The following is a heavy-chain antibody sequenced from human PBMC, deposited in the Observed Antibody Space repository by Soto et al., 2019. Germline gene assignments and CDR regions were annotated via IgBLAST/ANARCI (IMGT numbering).Heavy chain of an antibody. D-gene: IGHD4-4*01. J-gene: IGHJ4*02. V-gene: IGHV3-30-3*01. Sequence: GGSLRLSCAASGFTFSSYAMHWVRQAPGKGLEWVAVISYDGSNKYYADSVKGRFTISRDNSKNTLYLQMSSLRAEDTAVYYCARSSVCYSNYYFDYWGQGTLVTVSS. CDR2: ISYDGSNK. CDR3: ARSSVCYSNYYFDY. CDR1: GFTFSSYA.